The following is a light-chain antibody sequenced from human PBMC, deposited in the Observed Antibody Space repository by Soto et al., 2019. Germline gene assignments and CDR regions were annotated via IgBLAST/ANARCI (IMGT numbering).Light chain of an antibody. J-gene: IGKJ1*01. CDR2: AAS. CDR3: LQLNSYPRT. V-gene: IGKV1-9*01. CDR1: QGISSY. Sequence: IQLTQSPSSLSASVGDRVTITCRASQGISSYLAWYQQKPGKAPKLLIYAASTLQSGVPSSFSGSGSGTDFTLTICSLQPEDFATYYCLQLNSYPRTFGQGTKVEIK.